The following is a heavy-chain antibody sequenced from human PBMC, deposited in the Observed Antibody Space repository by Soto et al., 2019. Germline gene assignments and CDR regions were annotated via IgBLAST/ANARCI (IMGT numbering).Heavy chain of an antibody. J-gene: IGHJ3*02. D-gene: IGHD7-27*01. V-gene: IGHV3-21*01. Sequence: GGSLRLSCAASGFTLSIYGMDWVRQAPGKGLEWVSSISSRSSYIYYADSVKGRFTISRDNAKNSLYLQMNSLRAEDTAVYYCARDYWGAPGAFDIWGQGTMVTVSS. CDR2: ISSRSSYI. CDR1: GFTLSIYG. CDR3: ARDYWGAPGAFDI.